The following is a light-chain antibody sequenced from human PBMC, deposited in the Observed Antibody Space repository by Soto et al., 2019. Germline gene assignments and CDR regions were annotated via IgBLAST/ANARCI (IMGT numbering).Light chain of an antibody. V-gene: IGKV1-39*01. Sequence: DIQMTQSPSSLAASLGDRVTITCRASQDISSYLNWYQQKPGTAPKLLIYAASRLQSGVPSRFSGGGVGTRFTLTIRSLQPEDFATYFCQQSYDTVRTFGGGTRVEI. CDR3: QQSYDTVRT. CDR2: AAS. CDR1: QDISSY. J-gene: IGKJ4*01.